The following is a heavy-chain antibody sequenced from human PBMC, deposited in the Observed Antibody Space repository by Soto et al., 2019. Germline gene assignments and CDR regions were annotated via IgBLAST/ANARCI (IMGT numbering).Heavy chain of an antibody. Sequence: QAQLVQSGAEVKEPGASVKVSCKASGYTFTGYGITWVRQAPGQGLEWMGWASPLSATTNYAPKFQGRVTMTTDTSTNMAYMELRSHRSDDTAVYYCARGGTAEADFWGQGTLVTVSS. J-gene: IGHJ4*02. CDR3: ARGGTAEADF. V-gene: IGHV1-18*01. D-gene: IGHD2-21*02. CDR1: GYTFTGYG. CDR2: ASPLSATT.